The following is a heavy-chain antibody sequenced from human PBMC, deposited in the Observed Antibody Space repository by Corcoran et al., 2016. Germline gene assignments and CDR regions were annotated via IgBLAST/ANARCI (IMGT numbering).Heavy chain of an antibody. D-gene: IGHD3-22*01. J-gene: IGHJ3*02. V-gene: IGHV1-18*01. CDR3: ARQRGYYDSSGYYLRDAFDI. CDR2: ISAYNGNT. Sequence: QVQLVQSGAEVKKPGASVKVSCKASGYTFTSYGISWVRQAPGQGLEWMGWISAYNGNTNYAQKLQGRVTMTTDTSTSTAYMELRSLRSDDTAVYYCARQRGYYDSSGYYLRDAFDIWGQGTMVTVSS. CDR1: GYTFTSYG.